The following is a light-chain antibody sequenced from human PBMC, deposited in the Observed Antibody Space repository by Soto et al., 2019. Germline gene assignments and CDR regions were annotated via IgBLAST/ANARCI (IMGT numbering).Light chain of an antibody. CDR3: QQYNNWPPT. CDR1: RSCSSN. J-gene: IGKJ1*01. V-gene: IGKV3-15*01. CDR2: GAS. Sequence: EIVMTQSPATLPLSPEERATLSCRASRSCSSNLAWYQQKPGQAPRLLIYGASTRATGIPARFSGSGSGTEFTLTISSLQSEDFAVYYCQQYNNWPPTFGQGTKVEIK.